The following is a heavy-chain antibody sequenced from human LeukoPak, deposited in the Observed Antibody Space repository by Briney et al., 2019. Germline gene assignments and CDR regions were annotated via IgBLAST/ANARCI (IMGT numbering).Heavy chain of an antibody. J-gene: IGHJ5*02. D-gene: IGHD2-15*01. V-gene: IGHV4-59*01. CDR1: GGSFSGYY. CDR3: ARDSCSGGSCYSWFDP. Sequence: SETLSLTRSVSGGSFSGYYWRWLRQPPGKGLEWIGYVYYSGSTNYNPSLKSRVTISVDTSKNQFSLKLSSVTAADTAVYYCARDSCSGGSCYSWFDPWGQGTLVTVSS. CDR2: VYYSGST.